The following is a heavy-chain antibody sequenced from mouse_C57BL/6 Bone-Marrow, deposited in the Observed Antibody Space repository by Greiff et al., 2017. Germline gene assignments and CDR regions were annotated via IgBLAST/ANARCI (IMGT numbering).Heavy chain of an antibody. CDR3: TRAIYYCNSLDY. J-gene: IGHJ2*01. D-gene: IGHD1-1*01. CDR2: IDPETGGA. CDR1: GYKFTDYE. V-gene: IGHV1-15*01. Sequence: VQVVESGAELVRPGASVTLSCKASGYKFTDYEMHWVKQTPVHGLEWIGAIDPETGGAAYNQKFKGKAILTADKSSSTAYMELRSLTSEDSAVYYCTRAIYYCNSLDYWGQGTTLTVSS.